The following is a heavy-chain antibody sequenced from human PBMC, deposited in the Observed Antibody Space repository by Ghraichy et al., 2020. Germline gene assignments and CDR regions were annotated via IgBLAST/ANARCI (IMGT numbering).Heavy chain of an antibody. CDR1: GFTFSSYA. D-gene: IGHD1-1*01. Sequence: GGSLRLSCAASGFTFSSYAMHWVRQAPGKGLEWVAVISYDGSNKYYADSVKGRFTISRDNSKNTLYLQMNSLRAEDTAVYYCARAENAAFDIWGQGTMVTVSS. J-gene: IGHJ3*02. CDR2: ISYDGSNK. V-gene: IGHV3-30-3*01. CDR3: ARAENAAFDI.